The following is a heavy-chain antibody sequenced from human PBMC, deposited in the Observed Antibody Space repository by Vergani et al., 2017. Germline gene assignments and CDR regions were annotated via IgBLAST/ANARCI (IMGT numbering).Heavy chain of an antibody. CDR3: ASYSSSAGPYNYMDV. D-gene: IGHD6-6*01. CDR1: GGSINNNNYY. Sequence: QLQLQESGPGLVKPSETLSLTCTVSGGSINNNNYYWGWIRQPPGKGLEWIGSIYYSGSTYHNPSLKSRVSISVDTARNQFSLRVISVTAADTAVYFCASYSSSAGPYNYMDVWGRGTTDTVSS. CDR2: IYYSGST. V-gene: IGHV4-39*01. J-gene: IGHJ6*03.